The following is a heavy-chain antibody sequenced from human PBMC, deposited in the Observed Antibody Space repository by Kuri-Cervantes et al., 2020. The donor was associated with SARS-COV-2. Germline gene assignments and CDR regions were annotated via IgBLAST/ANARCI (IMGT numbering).Heavy chain of an antibody. D-gene: IGHD2-2*01. CDR2: ISDYNGHT. Sequence: ASVKVSCKTSGYPFSSFGIGWVRQAPGQGLEWVGWISDYNGHTNYAQKFQGRVTITTDTSTSTAYMELRSLGYDDTAVYYCARQCSSPDCMDYFDYWGQGTLVTVSS. J-gene: IGHJ4*02. CDR1: GYPFSSFG. CDR3: ARQCSSPDCMDYFDY. V-gene: IGHV1-18*01.